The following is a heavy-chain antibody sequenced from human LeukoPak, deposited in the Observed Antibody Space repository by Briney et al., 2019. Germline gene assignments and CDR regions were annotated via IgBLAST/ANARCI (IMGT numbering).Heavy chain of an antibody. CDR3: AREGYYYDSSVFDY. V-gene: IGHV4-61*02. CDR2: IYTSGST. Sequence: SETLSLTCTVSCGSISSGSYYWSWIRQPAGKGLEWIGRIYTSGSTNYNPSLKSRVTISVDTSKNQFSLKLSSVTAADTAVYYCAREGYYYDSSVFDYWGQGTLVTVSS. J-gene: IGHJ4*02. CDR1: CGSISSGSYY. D-gene: IGHD3-22*01.